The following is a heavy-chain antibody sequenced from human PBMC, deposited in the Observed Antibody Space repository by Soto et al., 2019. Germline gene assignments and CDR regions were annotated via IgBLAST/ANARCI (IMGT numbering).Heavy chain of an antibody. V-gene: IGHV1-18*01. CDR3: ARGWGHTSGVLEY. D-gene: IGHD3-22*01. CDR1: GYTFSYYR. CDR2: IDTSHGNT. J-gene: IGHJ4*02. Sequence: QVQLVHSGAEVKKPGASVKVSCQASGYTFSYYRINWVRQAPGLGLEWMGWIDTSHGNTDYAQTFQDRVTMTADTSTSRTLMEGRSLRSDDAAVYYCARGWGHTSGVLEYWGQGTLVAVSS.